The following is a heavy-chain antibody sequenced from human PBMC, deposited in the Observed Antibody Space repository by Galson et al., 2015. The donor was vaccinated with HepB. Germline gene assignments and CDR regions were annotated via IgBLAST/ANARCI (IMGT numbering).Heavy chain of an antibody. D-gene: IGHD3-10*01. V-gene: IGHV1-69*13. Sequence: SVKVSCKASGGSFNKYAINWVRQAPGQGLEWMGGILPVSGAANYAQRFQGRVTMTADGSSSSAYMELSSLRSEDTAVYYCARTISMARGFNVLPQNDAFDIGAKGQWSPSLQ. CDR3: ARTISMARGFNVLPQNDAFD. J-gene: IGHJ3*02. CDR1: GGSFNKYA. CDR2: ILPVSGAA.